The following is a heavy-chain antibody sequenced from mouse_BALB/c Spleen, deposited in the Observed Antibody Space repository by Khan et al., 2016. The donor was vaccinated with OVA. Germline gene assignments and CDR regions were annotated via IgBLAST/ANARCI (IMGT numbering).Heavy chain of an antibody. J-gene: IGHJ3*01. V-gene: IGHV5-6*01. CDR2: ISSGGDYT. CDR1: GFIFSSYS. CDR3: ASHLTGSFAY. Sequence: EVELVESGGDLVKPGGSLKLSCAASGFIFSSYSMSWVRQTPDKRLEWVATISSGGDYTHYPDSVKGRFTISRDDAKNTLYLQMSSLKSEDTAIYYCASHLTGSFAYWGQGTLVTVSA. D-gene: IGHD4-1*01.